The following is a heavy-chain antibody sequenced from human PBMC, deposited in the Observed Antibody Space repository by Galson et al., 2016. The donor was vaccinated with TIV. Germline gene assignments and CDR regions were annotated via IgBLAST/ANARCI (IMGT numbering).Heavy chain of an antibody. CDR2: IDWDDDK. CDR3: ARISGYYDSSGHYIPRSFDY. J-gene: IGHJ4*02. CDR1: GFSLHTDGMC. Sequence: PALVKPPQTLTLTCSFSGFSLHTDGMCVNWIRQPPGKALEWLARIDWDDDKSYTSSLKTRLTISKDTSKNQVVLTMTNVDPVDTATYYCARISGYYDSSGHYIPRSFDYWGQGTLVTVS. V-gene: IGHV2-70*11. D-gene: IGHD3-22*01.